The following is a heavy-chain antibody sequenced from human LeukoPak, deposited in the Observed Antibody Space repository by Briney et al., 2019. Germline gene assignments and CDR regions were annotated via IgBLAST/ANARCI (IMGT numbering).Heavy chain of an antibody. V-gene: IGHV3-9*01. D-gene: IGHD2-21*01. CDR3: AKIAVPRPGRYHIDV. Sequence: PGGSLRLSCAASGFMFENYALHWVRQAPGKGLEWVSGISFNGGVVGYMDSVKGRFTISRDNANKLLYLQMTSLKVEDTALYYCAKIAVPRPGRYHIDVWGKGTTVTVSS. CDR1: GFMFENYA. CDR2: ISFNGGVV. J-gene: IGHJ6*03.